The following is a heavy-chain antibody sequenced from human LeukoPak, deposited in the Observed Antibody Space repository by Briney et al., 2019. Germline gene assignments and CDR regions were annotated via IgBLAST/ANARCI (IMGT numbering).Heavy chain of an antibody. CDR3: ARDGEGGSYGFDY. Sequence: ASVKVSCKASGGTFSSYAISWVRQAPGQGLEWMGWINPNSGGTNYAQKFQGRVTMTRDTSISTAYMELSRLRSDDTAVYYCARDGEGGSYGFDYWGQGTLVTVSS. V-gene: IGHV1-2*02. CDR2: INPNSGGT. J-gene: IGHJ4*02. D-gene: IGHD5-18*01. CDR1: GGTFSSYA.